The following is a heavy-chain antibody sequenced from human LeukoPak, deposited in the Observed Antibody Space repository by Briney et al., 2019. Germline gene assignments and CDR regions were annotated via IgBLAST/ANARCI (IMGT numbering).Heavy chain of an antibody. CDR3: AKTYSGTWYPDY. CDR2: ISGSAART. J-gene: IGHJ4*02. CDR1: GFTFSAYA. Sequence: GASLRLSCAASGFTFSAYAVTWVRQAPGKGLEWVSAISGSAARTYYADSVKGRFTISRDNSKNTVYLQMNSLRAEDTAVYYCAKTYSGTWYPDYWGQGTLVTVSS. D-gene: IGHD6-13*01. V-gene: IGHV3-23*01.